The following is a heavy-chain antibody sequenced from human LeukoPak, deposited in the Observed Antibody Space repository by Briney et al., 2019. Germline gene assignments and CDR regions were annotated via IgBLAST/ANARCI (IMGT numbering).Heavy chain of an antibody. CDR1: GGSISSYY. CDR3: ASGFGEWELPDY. CDR2: IYYSGST. Sequence: SETLSLTCTVSGGSISSYYWSWIRQPPGKGLEWIGYIYYSGSTNYNPSLKSRVTISVDTSKNQFSLKLSSVTAADPAVYYCASGFGEWELPDYWGQGTLVTVSS. V-gene: IGHV4-59*01. J-gene: IGHJ4*02. D-gene: IGHD1-26*01.